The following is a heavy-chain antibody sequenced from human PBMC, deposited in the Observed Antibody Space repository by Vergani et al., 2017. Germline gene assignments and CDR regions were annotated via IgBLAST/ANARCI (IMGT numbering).Heavy chain of an antibody. CDR3: AKQYFVSGNYLFDY. D-gene: IGHD3-10*01. J-gene: IGHJ4*02. V-gene: IGHV3-30*18. Sequence: QVQLVASGGGVVQPGRSLRLSCAASGFTFSSYGMHWVRQAPGKGLEWVAVISYDGSNKYYADSVKGRFTISRDNSKNMLFLQMNNLRTEDTAIYYCAKQYFVSGNYLFDYWGQGTLVTVSS. CDR2: ISYDGSNK. CDR1: GFTFSSYG.